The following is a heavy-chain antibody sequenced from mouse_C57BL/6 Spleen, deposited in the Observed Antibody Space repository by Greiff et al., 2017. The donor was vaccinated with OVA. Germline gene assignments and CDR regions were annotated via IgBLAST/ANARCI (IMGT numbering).Heavy chain of an antibody. D-gene: IGHD1-1*01. CDR3: ARRGYYGSSPDWYFDV. V-gene: IGHV1-85*01. Sequence: VQLQQSGPELVKPGASVKLSCKASGYTFTSYDINWVKQRPGQGLEWIGWIYPRDGSTKYNEKFKGKATLTVDTSSSTAYMELHSLTSEDSAVYFCARRGYYGSSPDWYFDVWGTGTTVTVSS. J-gene: IGHJ1*03. CDR1: GYTFTSYD. CDR2: IYPRDGST.